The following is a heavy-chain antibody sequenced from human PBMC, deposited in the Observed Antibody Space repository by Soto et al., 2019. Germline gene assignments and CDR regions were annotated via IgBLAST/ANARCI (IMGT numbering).Heavy chain of an antibody. J-gene: IGHJ3*02. CDR2: IRSKANSYAT. Sequence: EVQLVESGGGLVQPGGSLKLSCAASGFTFSGSAMHWVRQASGKGLEWVGRIRSKANSYATAYAASVKGRFTISRDDSKNTAYLQMNSLKTEDTAVYYCIADDSSAYYYHAFDIWGQGTMVTVSS. CDR3: IADDSSAYYYHAFDI. D-gene: IGHD3-22*01. V-gene: IGHV3-73*02. CDR1: GFTFSGSA.